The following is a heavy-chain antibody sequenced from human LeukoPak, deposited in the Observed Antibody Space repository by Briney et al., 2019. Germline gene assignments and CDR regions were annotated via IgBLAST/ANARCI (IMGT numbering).Heavy chain of an antibody. J-gene: IGHJ4*02. CDR3: ARVPRKAYYYDSSGTPVGFDY. Sequence: SETLPLTCAVYGGSFSGYYWSWIRQPPGKGLEWIGETNHSGSTNYNPSLKSRVTISVDTSKNQFSLKLSSVTAADTAVYYCARVPRKAYYYDSSGTPVGFDYWGQGTLVTVSS. V-gene: IGHV4-34*01. D-gene: IGHD3-22*01. CDR2: TNHSGST. CDR1: GGSFSGYY.